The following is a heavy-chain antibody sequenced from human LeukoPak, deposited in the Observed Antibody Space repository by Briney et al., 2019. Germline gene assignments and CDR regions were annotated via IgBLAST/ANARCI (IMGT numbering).Heavy chain of an antibody. CDR2: IYPGDSDT. V-gene: IGHV5-51*01. J-gene: IGHJ5*02. D-gene: IGHD1-26*01. CDR3: ARRVGASLRWFDP. CDR1: GYSFTSYW. Sequence: GESLKISCKGSGYSFTSYWIGWVRPMPGKGLEWMGIIYPGDSDTRYSSFFQGQVTISADKSISTAYLKWSRLKASDTVIYCWARRVGASLRWFDPWGQGTLVTVSS.